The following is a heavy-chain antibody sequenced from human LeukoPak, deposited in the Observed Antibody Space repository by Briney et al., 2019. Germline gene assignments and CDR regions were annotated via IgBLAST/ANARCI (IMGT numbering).Heavy chain of an antibody. J-gene: IGHJ4*02. V-gene: IGHV3-21*01. CDR2: ISSSSSYI. Sequence: GSLRLSWAASGFTFSSYSMNWVRQAPGKGLEWVSSISSSSSYIYYADSVKGRFTISRDNAKNSLYRQMNSLRAEDTAVYYCARGSWYSGSYFIDYWGQGTLVTVSS. CDR3: ARGSWYSGSYFIDY. D-gene: IGHD1-26*01. CDR1: GFTFSSYS.